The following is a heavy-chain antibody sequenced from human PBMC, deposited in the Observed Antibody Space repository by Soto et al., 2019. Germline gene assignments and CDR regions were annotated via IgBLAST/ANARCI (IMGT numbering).Heavy chain of an antibody. CDR3: AKRFDFGVVIIPKIPY. Sequence: GGSLRLSCAASGFTFSSYAMSWVRQAPGKGLEWVSAISGSGGSTYYADSVKGRFTISRDNSKNTLYLQMNSLRAEDTAVYYCAKRFDFGVVIIPKIPYWGQGTLVTVSS. D-gene: IGHD3-3*01. CDR1: GFTFSSYA. V-gene: IGHV3-23*01. J-gene: IGHJ4*02. CDR2: ISGSGGST.